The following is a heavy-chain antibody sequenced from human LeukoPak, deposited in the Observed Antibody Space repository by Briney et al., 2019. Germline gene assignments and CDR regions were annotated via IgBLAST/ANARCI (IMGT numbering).Heavy chain of an antibody. Sequence: PGGSLRLSCVASGLTFSSCGMHWVRQAPGKGLEWVAFIRHDESNKYYADSVKGRFTISRDNSKNTLYLQMSSLRADDTAVYYCAKDGVWIGEKKANMDIWGKGTTV. D-gene: IGHD3-10*01. V-gene: IGHV3-30*02. CDR3: AKDGVWIGEKKANMDI. J-gene: IGHJ6*03. CDR1: GLTFSSCG. CDR2: IRHDESNK.